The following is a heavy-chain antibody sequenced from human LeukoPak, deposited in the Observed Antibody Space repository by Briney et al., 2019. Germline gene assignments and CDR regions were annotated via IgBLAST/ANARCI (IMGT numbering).Heavy chain of an antibody. J-gene: IGHJ4*02. V-gene: IGHV1-2*02. Sequence: ASVKVSCKASGYTFTGYYMHWVRQAPGQGLEWMGWINPNSGGTNYARKFQGRVTMTRDTSISTAYMELSRLRSDDTAVYYCAREDQGKYDYWGQGTLVTVSS. D-gene: IGHD3-10*01. CDR3: AREDQGKYDY. CDR1: GYTFTGYY. CDR2: INPNSGGT.